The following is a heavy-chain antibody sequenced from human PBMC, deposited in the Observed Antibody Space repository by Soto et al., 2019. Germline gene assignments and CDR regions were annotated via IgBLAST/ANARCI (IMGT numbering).Heavy chain of an antibody. CDR3: ATEYCSGGSCGGWFDP. CDR1: GYTLTELS. CDR2: FDPEDGET. V-gene: IGHV1-24*01. Sequence: QVQLVQSGAEVKKPGASVKVSCRVSGYTLTELSMHWVRQAPGKGLEWMGGFDPEDGETIYAQKFQGRVTMTEDTSTDTAYMELSSLRSEDTAVYYCATEYCSGGSCGGWFDPWGQGTLVTVSS. D-gene: IGHD2-15*01. J-gene: IGHJ5*02.